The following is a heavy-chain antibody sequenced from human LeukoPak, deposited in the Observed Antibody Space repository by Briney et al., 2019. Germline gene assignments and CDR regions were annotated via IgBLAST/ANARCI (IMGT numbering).Heavy chain of an antibody. Sequence: SETLSLTCTVSGGSISSSSYYWGWIRQPPGKGLEWIGSIYYSGSTYYNPSLKSRVTTSVDTSKNQFSLKLSSVTAADTAVYYCARHPHVVVVAATHWGQGTLVTVSS. CDR2: IYYSGST. D-gene: IGHD2-15*01. V-gene: IGHV4-39*01. CDR1: GGSISSSSYY. J-gene: IGHJ4*02. CDR3: ARHPHVVVVAATH.